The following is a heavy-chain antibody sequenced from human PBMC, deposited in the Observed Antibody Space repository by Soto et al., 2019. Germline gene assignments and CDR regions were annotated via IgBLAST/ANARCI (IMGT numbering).Heavy chain of an antibody. CDR3: ARAPMSPL. Sequence: EVQLVETGGGLIQPGGSLRLSCAASGFTVYNNYMNWVRQAPGKGLEWVSVTYSGGNTFYADSVRGRFTISRDSSKNTLYLQMNSLKDDDTAIYYCARAPMSPLWGQGTLVTVSS. CDR1: GFTVYNNY. D-gene: IGHD3-22*01. V-gene: IGHV3-53*02. J-gene: IGHJ4*02. CDR2: TYSGGNT.